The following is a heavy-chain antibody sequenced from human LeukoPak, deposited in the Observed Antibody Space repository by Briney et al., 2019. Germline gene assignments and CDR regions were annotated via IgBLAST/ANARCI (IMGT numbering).Heavy chain of an antibody. J-gene: IGHJ2*01. CDR2: IYPGDSDT. CDR1: GYSFTSYW. D-gene: IGHD5-18*01. V-gene: IGHV5-51*01. Sequence: GASLKISCKGSGYSFTSYWIGWVRQMPGKGLEWMGIIYPGDSDTRYSPSFQGQVTISADKSISTAYLQWSSLKASDTAMYYCARQRGYSYGSYWYFDLWGRGTLVTVSS. CDR3: ARQRGYSYGSYWYFDL.